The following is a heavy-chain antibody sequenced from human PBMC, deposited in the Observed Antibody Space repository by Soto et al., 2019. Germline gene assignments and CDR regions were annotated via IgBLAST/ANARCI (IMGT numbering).Heavy chain of an antibody. CDR2: ISGSGGST. J-gene: IGHJ4*02. D-gene: IGHD3-22*01. Sequence: EVQLLESGGGLVQPGGSLRLSCAASGFTFSSYAMSWVRQAPGKGLEWVSAISGSGGSTYYADSVKGRFTISRDNSKNTLYLQMNSLRAEDTAVYYCAAIYYYDSSGYLYWGQGTLVTVSS. CDR1: GFTFSSYA. CDR3: AAIYYYDSSGYLY. V-gene: IGHV3-23*01.